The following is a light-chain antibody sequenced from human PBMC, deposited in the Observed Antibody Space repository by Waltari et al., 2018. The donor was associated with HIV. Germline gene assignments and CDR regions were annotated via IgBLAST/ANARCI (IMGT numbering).Light chain of an antibody. J-gene: IGLJ2*01. CDR1: NIERKS. V-gene: IGLV3-21*04. Sequence: YELTQPPSVSVAPGQTAMITCGGNNIERKSVQWYQQKPGQAPVLVIYFDLARPSGIPERFSGSVSGNTATLTISRVDAGDEADYYCQVWDRSSDQVIFGGGTKLTVL. CDR3: QVWDRSSDQVI. CDR2: FDL.